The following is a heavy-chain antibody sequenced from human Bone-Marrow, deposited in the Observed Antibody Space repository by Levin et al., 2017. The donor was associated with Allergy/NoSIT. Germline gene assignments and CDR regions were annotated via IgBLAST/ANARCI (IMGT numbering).Heavy chain of an antibody. CDR3: AKPRAGSTTARPTFDH. J-gene: IGHJ4*02. D-gene: IGHD5/OR15-5a*01. V-gene: IGHV3-30*18. CDR1: GFTFSSYG. CDR2: ISYDGSEK. Sequence: PGGSLRLSCAASGFTFSSYGMHWVRQAPDKGLQWVSVISYDGSEKYYGDSVKGRFTISRDDSKNTLYLQMNSLRADDTAVYYCAKPRAGSTTARPTFDHWGQGTLVTVS.